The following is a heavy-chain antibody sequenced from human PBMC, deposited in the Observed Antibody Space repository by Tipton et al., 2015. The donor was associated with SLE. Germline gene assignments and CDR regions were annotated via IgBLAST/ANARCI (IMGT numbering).Heavy chain of an antibody. V-gene: IGHV3-30-3*01. D-gene: IGHD2/OR15-2a*01. Sequence: RSLRLSCAASGFTFSSYEMNWVRQAPGKGLEWVAFISYDGSNTYYADSVKGRFTISRDNSKNSLYLQMNSLRTEDTALYYCAREGRISRAFDIWGQGTMVTVSS. J-gene: IGHJ3*02. CDR1: GFTFSSYE. CDR2: ISYDGSNT. CDR3: AREGRISRAFDI.